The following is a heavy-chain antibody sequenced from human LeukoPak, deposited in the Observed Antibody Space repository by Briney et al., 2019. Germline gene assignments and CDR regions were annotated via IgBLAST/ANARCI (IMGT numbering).Heavy chain of an antibody. Sequence: GGSLRLSCAASGFTVSGSYISWVRQAPGKGLEWVSVIYNDGRTYHADSVNGRFTISRDNSKNTVYLQMDTLRAEDTAVYYCATIVPNVVATMLTDYWGQGTLVTVSS. D-gene: IGHD5-12*01. CDR2: IYNDGRT. CDR1: GFTVSGSY. CDR3: ATIVPNVVATMLTDY. V-gene: IGHV3-53*01. J-gene: IGHJ4*02.